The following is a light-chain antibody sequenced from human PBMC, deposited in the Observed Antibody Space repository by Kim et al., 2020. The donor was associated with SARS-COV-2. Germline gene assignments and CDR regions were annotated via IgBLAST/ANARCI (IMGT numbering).Light chain of an antibody. J-gene: IGLJ2*01. CDR1: SSNIGKTT. V-gene: IGLV1-44*01. CDR2: NNN. CDR3: AAWDDSLKAVI. Sequence: GQRGTISCSGSSSNIGKTTVNWYQHFPGTAPKLFISNNNQRPSGVPDRFSGSKSGTSASLAISGLQSEDEADYYCAAWDDSLKAVIFGGGTQLTVL.